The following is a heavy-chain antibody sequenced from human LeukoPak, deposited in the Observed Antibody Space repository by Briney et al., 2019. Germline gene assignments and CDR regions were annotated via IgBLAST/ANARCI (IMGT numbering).Heavy chain of an antibody. CDR2: DYHGGSS. CDR1: GYSISSGYY. CDR3: ARSSILLREGFDF. Sequence: SETLSLTCIVSGYSISSGYYWGWIRQPPGKGLEWIGSDYHGGSSYYSPSLKSRVTVFLDTSKNQLSLKLTSVTAADTAVYYCARSSILLREGFDFWGQGTLVTVSS. J-gene: IGHJ4*02. V-gene: IGHV4-38-2*02. D-gene: IGHD2/OR15-2a*01.